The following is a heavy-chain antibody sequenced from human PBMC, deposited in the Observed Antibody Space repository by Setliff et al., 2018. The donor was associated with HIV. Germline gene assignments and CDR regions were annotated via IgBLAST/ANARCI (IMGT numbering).Heavy chain of an antibody. J-gene: IGHJ4*02. D-gene: IGHD3-22*01. CDR3: AKELAASGLGYFDS. CDR2: ILSTGERT. Sequence: ETLSLSCAASGFTFSNYAMSWVRQAPGEGLEWVSAILSTGERTFYADSVKGSFTISRDNSKNTVYLQMNSLRAEDTAEYYCAKELAASGLGYFDSWGRGILVTVSS. V-gene: IGHV3-23*01. CDR1: GFTFSNYA.